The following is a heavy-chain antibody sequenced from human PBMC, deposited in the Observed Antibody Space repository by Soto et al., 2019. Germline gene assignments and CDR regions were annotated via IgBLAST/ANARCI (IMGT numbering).Heavy chain of an antibody. CDR3: ARGGNFYFDYYGSGSYYKRGRRFDP. CDR1: GGSFSGYY. Sequence: LSLTCAVYGGSFSGYYWSWIRQPPGKGLEWIGEINHSGSTNYNPSLKSRVTISVDTSKNQFSLKLSSVTAADTAVYYCARGGNFYFDYYGSGSYYKRGRRFDPWGQGTLVTVSS. CDR2: INHSGST. V-gene: IGHV4-34*01. J-gene: IGHJ5*02. D-gene: IGHD3-10*01.